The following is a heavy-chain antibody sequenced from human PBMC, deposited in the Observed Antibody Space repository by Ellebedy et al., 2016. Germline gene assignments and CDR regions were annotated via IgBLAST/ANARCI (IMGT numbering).Heavy chain of an antibody. CDR1: GGSITSGPYY. D-gene: IGHD4-17*01. CDR3: ARERNGDYGGYYMDV. V-gene: IGHV4-31*03. CDR2: IHYSGTT. Sequence: SETLSLTXSVSGGSITSGPYYWSWIRQHPAKGLEWIGYIHYSGTTYYNPSLRGRVIISVDMSKKKFSLKLNSVTAADTAVYYCARERNGDYGGYYMDVWGKGTSVTVSS. J-gene: IGHJ6*03.